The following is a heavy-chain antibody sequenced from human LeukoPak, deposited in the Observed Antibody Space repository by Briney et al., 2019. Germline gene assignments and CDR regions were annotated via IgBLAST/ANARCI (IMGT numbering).Heavy chain of an antibody. D-gene: IGHD3-22*01. J-gene: IGHJ3*02. CDR2: IIPIFGTA. CDR3: AREGDYYDSSGYNRDAFDI. Sequence: ASVKVSCKASGGTFSSYAISWVRQAPGQGLEWMGGIIPIFGTANYAQKFQGRVTITTDDSTSTAYMELSSRRSEDTAVYYCAREGDYYDSSGYNRDAFDIWGQGTMVTVSS. CDR1: GGTFSSYA. V-gene: IGHV1-69*05.